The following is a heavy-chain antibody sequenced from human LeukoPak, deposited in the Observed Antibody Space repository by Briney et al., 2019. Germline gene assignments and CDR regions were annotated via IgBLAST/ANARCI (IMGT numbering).Heavy chain of an antibody. CDR3: ARALGYCTNGVCYTPIDY. Sequence: SETLSLTCSVSGGSISSYYWSWIRQPPGKGLEWIGYIYYSGSTYYNPSLKSRVTISVDTSKNQFSLKLSSVTAADTAVYYCARALGYCTNGVCYTPIDYWGQGALVTVSS. CDR2: IYYSGST. D-gene: IGHD2-8*01. V-gene: IGHV4-59*08. CDR1: GGSISSYY. J-gene: IGHJ4*02.